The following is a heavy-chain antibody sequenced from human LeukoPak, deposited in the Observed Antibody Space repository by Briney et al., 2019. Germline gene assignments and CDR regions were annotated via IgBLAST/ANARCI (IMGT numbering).Heavy chain of an antibody. CDR2: ISYDGSNK. D-gene: IGHD2-8*01. CDR1: GFTFSSYG. J-gene: IGHJ5*02. Sequence: GGSLRLSCAASGFTFSSYGMHWVRQAPGKGLEWVAVISYDGSNKYYADSVKGRFTISRDNSKNTLYLQMNSLRAEDTAVYYCAKVTNGRRWTENWYDPWGQGTLVTVSS. CDR3: AKVTNGRRWTENWYDP. V-gene: IGHV3-30*18.